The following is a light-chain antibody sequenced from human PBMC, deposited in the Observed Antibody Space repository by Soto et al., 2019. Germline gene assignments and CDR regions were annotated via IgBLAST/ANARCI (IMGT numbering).Light chain of an antibody. V-gene: IGKV1-39*01. CDR2: AAS. CDR1: QSISSY. CDR3: KQSSSALIT. J-gene: IGKJ5*01. Sequence: DTQITQSPASLSGYVGERVDITFRSSQSISSYLNWYQQKPGKAPDLLIYAASTLQSGVPSRFSGSGSGTDFTLTISSLQPEDFATYSCKQSSSALITFGQGTRLEIK.